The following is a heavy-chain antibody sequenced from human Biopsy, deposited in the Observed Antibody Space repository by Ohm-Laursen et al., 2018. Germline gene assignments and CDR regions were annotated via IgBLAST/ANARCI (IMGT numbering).Heavy chain of an antibody. Sequence: SVKVSCKVSGAIFSSYGITWVRQAPGQGLVYLGRIIPIVGITNHAQTFQGRITLTADKSTFMVYMELSRLRSDDTAIYYCARGGSGSGYYGMDVWGQGATVSVSS. CDR2: IIPIVGIT. D-gene: IGHD3-10*01. J-gene: IGHJ6*02. V-gene: IGHV1-69*04. CDR1: GAIFSSYG. CDR3: ARGGSGSGYYGMDV.